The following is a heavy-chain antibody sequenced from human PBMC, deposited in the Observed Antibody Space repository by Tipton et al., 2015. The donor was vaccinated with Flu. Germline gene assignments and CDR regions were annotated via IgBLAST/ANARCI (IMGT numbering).Heavy chain of an antibody. D-gene: IGHD2-2*01. Sequence: QLVQSGGGLIQRGGSLRLSCGVSGFSVSSNYMTWVRQAPGKGLEWVSVIYSGGSTYSADSVKGRFTISRDNSKNTLYLQMNSLRAEDTAVYYCARGRGYCITTTCLLPFDFWGQGTLVTVS. J-gene: IGHJ4*02. CDR2: IYSGGST. CDR3: ARGRGYCITTTCLLPFDF. V-gene: IGHV3-53*01. CDR1: GFSVSSNY.